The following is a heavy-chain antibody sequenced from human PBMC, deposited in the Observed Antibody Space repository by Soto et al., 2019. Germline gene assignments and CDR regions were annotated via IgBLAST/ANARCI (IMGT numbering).Heavy chain of an antibody. J-gene: IGHJ3*02. CDR2: ISWNSGSI. V-gene: IGHV3-9*01. D-gene: IGHD3-9*01. Sequence: DVQLVESGGGLVQPGRSLRLSCAASGFTFDDYAMHWVRQAPGKGLEWVAGISWNSGSIGYADSVKGRFTISRDNAKNSLYLQMNSLRAEDTALYYCAKTTTPRYFDWLLVFRGAFDIWGQGTMVTVSS. CDR3: AKTTTPRYFDWLLVFRGAFDI. CDR1: GFTFDDYA.